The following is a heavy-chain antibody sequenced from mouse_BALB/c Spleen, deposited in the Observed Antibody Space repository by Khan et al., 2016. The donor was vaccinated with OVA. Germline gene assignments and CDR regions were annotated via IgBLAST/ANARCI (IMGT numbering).Heavy chain of an antibody. CDR2: INPSSGYA. Sequence: VQLQQSGAELARPGASVKMSCKASGYTFTTYTMHWIKQRPGQGLEWIGYINPSSGYANYNQKLKDKATLTADKSSSTAYLQLNSLTSEDAAVYYCAREGAYYRSDGWFAYWGQGTLVTVSA. V-gene: IGHV1-4*01. D-gene: IGHD2-14*01. J-gene: IGHJ3*01. CDR3: AREGAYYRSDGWFAY. CDR1: GYTFTTYT.